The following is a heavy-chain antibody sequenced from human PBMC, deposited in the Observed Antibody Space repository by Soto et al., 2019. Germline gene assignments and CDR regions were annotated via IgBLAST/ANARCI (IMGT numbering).Heavy chain of an antibody. J-gene: IGHJ4*02. CDR3: ARHQAGPFDY. CDR1: GVSISSNSYY. D-gene: IGHD6-13*01. Sequence: SEALSLTCTASGVSISSNSYYWGWIRQPPGKGLEWIGSIYYSGSTNYNPSLKSRVTISVDTSKNQFSLKLTSVTAADAAVYYCARHQAGPFDYWGQGTLVTVS. CDR2: IYYSGST. V-gene: IGHV4-39*01.